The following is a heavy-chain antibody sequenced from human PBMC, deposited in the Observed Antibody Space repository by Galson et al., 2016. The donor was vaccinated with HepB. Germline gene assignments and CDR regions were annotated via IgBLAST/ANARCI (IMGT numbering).Heavy chain of an antibody. CDR2: ISGGGGST. D-gene: IGHD3-22*01. Sequence: SLRLSCAASGFTFNNYAMSWVRQAPGKGLEWVSAISGGGGSTYYANSVQGRFTISRDNSKNTLYLQMNSLRAEDTALYYCAKNLDYYDSSGVDYCGQGTLVTVSA. CDR1: GFTFNNYA. J-gene: IGHJ4*02. V-gene: IGHV3-23*01. CDR3: AKNLDYYDSSGVDY.